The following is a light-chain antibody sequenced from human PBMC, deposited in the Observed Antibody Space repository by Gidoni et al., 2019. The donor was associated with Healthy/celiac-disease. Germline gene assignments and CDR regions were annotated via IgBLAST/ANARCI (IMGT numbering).Light chain of an antibody. V-gene: IGKV1-5*03. J-gene: IGKJ2*01. CDR2: KAS. CDR3: QHPAYT. CDR1: QSISSW. Sequence: DIQMTQSPSTLTASVGDRVTITCRASQSISSWLAWYQQKPGKAPKLLIYKASSLESGVPSRFSGSGSGTEFTLTIISLQPDDFATYYCQHPAYTFGQGTKLEIK.